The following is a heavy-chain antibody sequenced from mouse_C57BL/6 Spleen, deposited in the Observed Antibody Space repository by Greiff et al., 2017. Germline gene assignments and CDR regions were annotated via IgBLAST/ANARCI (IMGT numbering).Heavy chain of an antibody. CDR3: ARDYGRYDAMDY. D-gene: IGHD1-1*01. V-gene: IGHV1-64*01. CDR1: GYTFTSYW. Sequence: VQLQQPGAELVKPGASVKLSCKASGYTFTSYWMHWVKQRPGQGLEWIGMIHPNSGSTNYNEKFKSKATLTVDKSSSTAYMQLSSLTSEDSAVYSCARDYGRYDAMDYWGQGTSVTVSS. CDR2: IHPNSGST. J-gene: IGHJ4*01.